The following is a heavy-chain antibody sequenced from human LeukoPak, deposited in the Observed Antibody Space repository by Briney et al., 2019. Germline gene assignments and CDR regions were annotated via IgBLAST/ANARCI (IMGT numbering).Heavy chain of an antibody. Sequence: ASVKVSCKASGYTFTSYDINWVRQATGQGLEWMGWMNPNCGNTGYAQKFQGRVTITRNTSISTAYMELSSLRSEDTAVYYCARRIAVNWFDPWGQGTLVTVSS. D-gene: IGHD6-19*01. CDR2: MNPNCGNT. CDR3: ARRIAVNWFDP. V-gene: IGHV1-8*03. CDR1: GYTFTSYD. J-gene: IGHJ5*02.